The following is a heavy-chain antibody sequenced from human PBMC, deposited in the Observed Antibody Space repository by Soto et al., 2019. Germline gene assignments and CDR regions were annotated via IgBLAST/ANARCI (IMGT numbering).Heavy chain of an antibody. CDR3: ARGESAAVVPAAIYYYYGMDV. J-gene: IGHJ6*02. CDR1: GFTFSSYA. D-gene: IGHD2-2*01. Sequence: LSLTCAASGFTFSSYAMHWVRQAPGKGLEWVAVISYDGSNKYYADSVKGRFTISRDNSKNTLYLQMNSLRAEDTAVYYCARGESAAVVPAAIYYYYGMDVWGQGTTVTVSS. V-gene: IGHV3-30-3*01. CDR2: ISYDGSNK.